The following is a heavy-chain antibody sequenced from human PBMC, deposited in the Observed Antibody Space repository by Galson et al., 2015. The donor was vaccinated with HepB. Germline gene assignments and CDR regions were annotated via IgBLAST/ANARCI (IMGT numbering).Heavy chain of an antibody. Sequence: SVKVSCKASGYTFTRSGISWVRQAPGQGLEWMGWISAYNGNTNYAQKFKGRVTMTTDTSTSTAYMELRSLRSDDTAVYYCAREGIAATPDYWGQGTLVTVSS. CDR3: AREGIAATPDY. J-gene: IGHJ4*02. V-gene: IGHV1-18*01. CDR2: ISAYNGNT. CDR1: GYTFTRSG. D-gene: IGHD6-13*01.